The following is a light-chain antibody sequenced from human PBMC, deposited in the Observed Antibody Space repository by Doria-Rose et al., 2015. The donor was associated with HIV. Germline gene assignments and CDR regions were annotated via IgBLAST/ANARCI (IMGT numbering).Light chain of an antibody. V-gene: IGKV3-20*01. J-gene: IGKJ1*01. Sequence: TQSPGTLSLSPGERATLSCRASQSVSANYLAWYQQRPGQSPRLLIYGASSRATDIPDRFIGSGSGTDFTLTISRLEPEDFAVYYCHQYASSRTFGQGTKVEIK. CDR3: HQYASSRT. CDR2: GAS. CDR1: QSVSANY.